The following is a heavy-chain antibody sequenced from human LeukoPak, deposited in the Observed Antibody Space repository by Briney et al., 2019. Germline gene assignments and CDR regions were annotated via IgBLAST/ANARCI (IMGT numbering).Heavy chain of an antibody. Sequence: GGPLRLSCAASGFTFSDYYMTWIRQAPGKGLEWVSSISLSGNSIYYADSVKGRFTISRDNADNSLYLQMNSLRPEDTAVYYCARERPYYGSRTYSASFDYWGQGTLVTVSS. CDR2: ISLSGNSI. J-gene: IGHJ4*02. CDR3: ARERPYYGSRTYSASFDY. CDR1: GFTFSDYY. V-gene: IGHV3-11*01. D-gene: IGHD3-10*01.